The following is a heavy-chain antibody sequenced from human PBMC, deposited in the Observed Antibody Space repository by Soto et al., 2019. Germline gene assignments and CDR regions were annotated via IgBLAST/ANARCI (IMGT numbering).Heavy chain of an antibody. J-gene: IGHJ4*02. CDR3: ATGLYYVDSSAYYWN. V-gene: IGHV3-21*01. CDR2: ISSSSSYI. CDR1: GFTFSSYS. D-gene: IGHD3-22*01. Sequence: PGGSLRLSCAASGFTFSSYSMNWVRQAPGKGLEWVSSISSSSSYIYYADSVKGRFTISRDNANDSLYLQMNSLRAEDTAVYYCATGLYYVDSSAYYWNWGQGTLVTVSS.